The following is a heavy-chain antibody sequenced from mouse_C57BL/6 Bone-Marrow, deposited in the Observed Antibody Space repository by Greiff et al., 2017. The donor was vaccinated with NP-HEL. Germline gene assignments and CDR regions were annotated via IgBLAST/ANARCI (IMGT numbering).Heavy chain of an antibody. V-gene: IGHV5-4*01. CDR3: ARDGWDDFDY. D-gene: IGHD4-1*01. CDR2: ISDGGSYT. CDR1: GFTFSSYA. J-gene: IGHJ2*01. Sequence: DVQLVESGGGLVKPGGSLKLSCAASGFTFSSYAMSWVRQTPEKRLEWVATISDGGSYTYYPDNVKGRFTISRDNAKNNLYLQMSHLKSEDTAMYYCARDGWDDFDYWGQGTTLTVSS.